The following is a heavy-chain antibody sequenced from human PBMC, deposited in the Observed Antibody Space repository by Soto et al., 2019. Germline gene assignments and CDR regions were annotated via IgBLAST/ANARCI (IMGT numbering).Heavy chain of an antibody. CDR3: ARELSEPNYYYGMDV. Sequence: ASVKVSCKASGYTFTGYYMHWVRQAPGQGLEWMGWINPNSGGTNYAQKFQGWVTMTRDTSISTAYMELSRLRSDDTAVYYCARELSEPNYYYGMDVWGQGTTVTVSS. V-gene: IGHV1-2*04. CDR1: GYTFTGYY. J-gene: IGHJ6*02. CDR2: INPNSGGT.